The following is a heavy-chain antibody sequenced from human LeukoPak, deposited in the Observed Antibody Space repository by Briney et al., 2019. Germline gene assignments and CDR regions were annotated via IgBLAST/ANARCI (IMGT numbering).Heavy chain of an antibody. J-gene: IGHJ4*02. CDR2: INPKSGGT. CDR1: GDSFTDYY. Sequence: GASVKVSFKASGDSFTDYYMHWVRQAPGQGLEWMGWINPKSGGTNYAQTFQGRVTMTRDMSIRTAYMELSRLRGDDTAVYYCARIAIGGGEWHFDSWGQGTLVTVSS. V-gene: IGHV1-2*02. D-gene: IGHD3-16*01. CDR3: ARIAIGGGEWHFDS.